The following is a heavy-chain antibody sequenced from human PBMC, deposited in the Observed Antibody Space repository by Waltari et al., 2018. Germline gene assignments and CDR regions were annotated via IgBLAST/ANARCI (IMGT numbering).Heavy chain of an antibody. CDR2: ISSSSSYI. CDR3: ARDLVVVAATPIDY. CDR1: GFTFSSSS. V-gene: IGHV3-21*01. D-gene: IGHD2-15*01. Sequence: EVQLVESGGGLVKPGGSLRLSCAASGFTFSSSSMNWVSQAPGKGLEWVSSISSSSSYIYYADSVKGRFTISRDNAKNSLYLQMNSLRAEDTAVYYCARDLVVVAATPIDYWGQGTLVTVSS. J-gene: IGHJ4*02.